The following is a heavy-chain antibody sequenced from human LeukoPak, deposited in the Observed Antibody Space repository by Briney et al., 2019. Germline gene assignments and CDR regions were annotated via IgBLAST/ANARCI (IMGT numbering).Heavy chain of an antibody. Sequence: SETLSLTCTVSGGSISSGGYYWSWIRQHPGKGLEWIGYIYYSGSTYYNPSLKSRVTISVDTSKNQFSLKLSSVTAADTAVYYCARGITMVRGVIEYYYYYYYMDVWGKGTTVTVSS. D-gene: IGHD3-10*01. CDR2: IYYSGST. J-gene: IGHJ6*03. CDR1: GGSISSGGYY. V-gene: IGHV4-31*03. CDR3: ARGITMVRGVIEYYYYYYYMDV.